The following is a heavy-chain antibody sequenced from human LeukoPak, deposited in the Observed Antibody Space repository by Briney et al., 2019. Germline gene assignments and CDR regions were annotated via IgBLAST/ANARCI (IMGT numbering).Heavy chain of an antibody. CDR3: AKPYCSGGSCYPEYDAFDI. J-gene: IGHJ3*02. D-gene: IGHD2-15*01. CDR1: GFTFSTYN. CDR2: ISGSGGST. Sequence: GGSLRLSCAASGFTFSTYNMNWVRQAPGKGLEWVSAISGSGGSTYYADSVKGRFTISRDNSKNTLYLQMNSLRAEDTAVYYCAKPYCSGGSCYPEYDAFDIWGQGTMVTVSS. V-gene: IGHV3-23*01.